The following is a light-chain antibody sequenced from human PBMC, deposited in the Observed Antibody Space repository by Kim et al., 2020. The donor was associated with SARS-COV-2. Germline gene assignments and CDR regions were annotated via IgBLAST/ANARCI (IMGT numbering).Light chain of an antibody. CDR3: QLWDRTSDHRV. CDR1: DIGSKS. J-gene: IGLJ3*02. CDR2: YDR. Sequence: SYELTQPPSVSVDPGKTARITCGGNDIGSKSVHWYQQNPGQAPVLVIYYDRERPSAIPERFSGSNSGNTATLTISRVEARDEADYYCQLWDRTSDHRVFGGGTKLTVL. V-gene: IGLV3-21*04.